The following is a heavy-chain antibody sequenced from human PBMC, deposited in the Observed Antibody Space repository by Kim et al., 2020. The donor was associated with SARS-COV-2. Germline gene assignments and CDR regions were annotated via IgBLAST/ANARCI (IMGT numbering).Heavy chain of an antibody. J-gene: IGHJ6*01. CDR1: GFTFSSYG. CDR2: IWYAGSNK. D-gene: IGHD5-18*01. V-gene: IGHV3-33*01. CDR3: ARDAWIQLRGTDYYYDM. Sequence: GGSLRLSCAASGFTFSSYGMHWVRQAPGKGLEWVAVIWYAGSNKYYADSVKGRFTISRDNSKNTLYLQMNSLRAEDTAVYYCARDAWIQLRGTDYYYDM.